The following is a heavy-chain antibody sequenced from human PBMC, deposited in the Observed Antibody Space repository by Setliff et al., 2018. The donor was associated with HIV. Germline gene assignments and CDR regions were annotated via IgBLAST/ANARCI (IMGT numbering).Heavy chain of an antibody. J-gene: IGHJ5*02. CDR2: IGSYSGYT. V-gene: IGHV1-18*01. CDR1: NYTLINYG. Sequence: ASVKVSCKASNYTLINYGVSWVRQAPGQGLEWMGWIGSYSGYTIYAQKFQDRLTVTTDTSTTTASMELRSLRSDDTAVYYCVRGHCNSDKCWYTWFDPWGQGTLVTVS. D-gene: IGHD2-2*01. CDR3: VRGHCNSDKCWYTWFDP.